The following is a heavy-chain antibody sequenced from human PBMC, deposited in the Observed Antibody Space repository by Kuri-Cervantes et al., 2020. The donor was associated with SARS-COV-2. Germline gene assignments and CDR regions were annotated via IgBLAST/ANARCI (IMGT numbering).Heavy chain of an antibody. CDR3: ARVGFGYYDSSGYSDY. CDR1: GFTFSSYA. D-gene: IGHD3-22*01. Sequence: GESLKISCAASGFTFSSYAMHWVRQAPGKGLEWVAVISYDGSNKYYADSVKGRFTISRDNSKNTLYLQMNSLRAEDTAVYYCARVGFGYYDSSGYSDYWGQGTLVTVSS. CDR2: ISYDGSNK. J-gene: IGHJ4*02. V-gene: IGHV3-30-3*01.